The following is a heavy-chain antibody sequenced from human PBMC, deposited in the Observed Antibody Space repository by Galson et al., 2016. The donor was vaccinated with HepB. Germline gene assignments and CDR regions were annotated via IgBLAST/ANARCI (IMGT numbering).Heavy chain of an antibody. CDR3: ARGHTPTSTYSYGWDSFDY. V-gene: IGHV1-18*01. D-gene: IGHD5-18*01. CDR2: INCYNGNR. J-gene: IGHJ4*02. Sequence: SVKVSCKASGYTFSSNGITWVRQAPGQGLEWMGWINCYNGNRNFAQNLQGRITMTTDTSTKTAYMELRSLRSDDTAVYYCARGHTPTSTYSYGWDSFDYWGQGTLVTVSS. CDR1: GYTFSSNG.